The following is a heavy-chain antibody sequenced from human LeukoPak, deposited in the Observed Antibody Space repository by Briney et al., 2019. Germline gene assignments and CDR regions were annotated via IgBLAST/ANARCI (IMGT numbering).Heavy chain of an antibody. CDR3: ARGKIAVAGTGDY. V-gene: IGHV3-21*01. CDR1: GFTFSSYS. Sequence: PGGSLRLSCAASGFTFSSYSMNWVRHASGKGLEWVSSISSSSSYIYYADSVKGRFTISRDNAKNSLYLQMNSLRAEDTAVYYCARGKIAVAGTGDYWGQGTLVTVSS. J-gene: IGHJ4*02. D-gene: IGHD6-19*01. CDR2: ISSSSSYI.